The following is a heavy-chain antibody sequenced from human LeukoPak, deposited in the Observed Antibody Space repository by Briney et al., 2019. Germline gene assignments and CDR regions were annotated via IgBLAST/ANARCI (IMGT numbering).Heavy chain of an antibody. CDR1: GGSISSYY. V-gene: IGHV4-59*08. J-gene: IGHJ4*02. CDR2: IHYSGST. D-gene: IGHD1-26*01. CDR3: ARHDSGSYPVDY. Sequence: PSETLSLTCTVSGGSISSYYWSWIRQPPGKGLEWIGYIHYSGSTNYNPSLKSRVTISVDTSKNQFSLKLSSVTAADTAVYYCARHDSGSYPVDYWGQGTLVTASS.